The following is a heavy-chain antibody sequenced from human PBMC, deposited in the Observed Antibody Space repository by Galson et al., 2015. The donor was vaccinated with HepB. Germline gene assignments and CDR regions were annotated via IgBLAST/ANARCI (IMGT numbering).Heavy chain of an antibody. CDR2: ISYDGSNK. CDR1: GFTFSSYA. J-gene: IGHJ6*02. D-gene: IGHD3-3*01. Sequence: SLRLSCAASGFTFSSYAMHWVRQAPGKGLEWVAVISYDGSNKYYADSVKGRFTISRDNSKNTLYLQMNSLRAEDTAVYYCAREAQDFWSGYYNSLYYYYGMDVWGQGTTVTVSS. CDR3: AREAQDFWSGYYNSLYYYYGMDV. V-gene: IGHV3-30-3*01.